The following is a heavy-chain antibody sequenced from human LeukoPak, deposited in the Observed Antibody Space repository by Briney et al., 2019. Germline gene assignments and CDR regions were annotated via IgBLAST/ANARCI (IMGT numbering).Heavy chain of an antibody. CDR3: TSICSSSSCYLDY. J-gene: IGHJ4*02. V-gene: IGHV3-30*03. Sequence: GGSLRLSCADSGFTFNNYGMHWVRQAPGKGLEWVAVMSFDGSNKYYADSVKGRFTISRDNSRNTLYLQMNSLRVEDTAVYYCTSICSSSSCYLDYWGQGTLVIVSS. CDR1: GFTFNNYG. D-gene: IGHD2-2*01. CDR2: MSFDGSNK.